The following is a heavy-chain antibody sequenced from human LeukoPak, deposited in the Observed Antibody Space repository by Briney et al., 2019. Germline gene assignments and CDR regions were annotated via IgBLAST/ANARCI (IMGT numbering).Heavy chain of an antibody. V-gene: IGHV4-34*01. Sequence: SETLSLTCAVYGGSFSDYFWGWIRQPPGQGLEWIGEINHSGRTYYNPSLKSRVTISVDTSKNQFSLNLSSVTAAGTAVYYCARDVVVVPAAIHYGMDVWGQGTTVTVSS. CDR2: INHSGRT. CDR3: ARDVVVVPAAIHYGMDV. CDR1: GGSFSDYF. D-gene: IGHD2-2*01. J-gene: IGHJ6*02.